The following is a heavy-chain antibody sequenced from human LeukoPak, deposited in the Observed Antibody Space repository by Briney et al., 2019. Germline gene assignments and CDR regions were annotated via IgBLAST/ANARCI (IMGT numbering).Heavy chain of an antibody. CDR2: INAGNGNT. CDR3: ASHGELSAFDI. Sequence: ASVKVSCKASGYSFTSYAMHWVRQAPGQRLEWLGWINAGNGNTKYSQKFQGRVTITRDTSASTAYMELSSLRSEDTAVYYCASHGELSAFDIWGQGTMVTVSS. J-gene: IGHJ3*02. D-gene: IGHD3-16*02. V-gene: IGHV1-3*01. CDR1: GYSFTSYA.